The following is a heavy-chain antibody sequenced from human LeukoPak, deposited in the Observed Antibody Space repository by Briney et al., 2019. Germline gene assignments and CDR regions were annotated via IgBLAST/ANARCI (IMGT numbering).Heavy chain of an antibody. V-gene: IGHV3-7*01. Sequence: PGGSLRLSCAASGFTFSSYWMSWVRQAPGKGLKWVANIKQDGSEENFVDSVKGRFTISRDNAKKSLYLQMNSLRAEDTAVYYCARGSSAGASLRHDYCGHGTLVTVSS. CDR3: ARGSSAGASLRHDY. J-gene: IGHJ4*01. CDR1: GFTFSSYW. CDR2: IKQDGSEE. D-gene: IGHD1-26*01.